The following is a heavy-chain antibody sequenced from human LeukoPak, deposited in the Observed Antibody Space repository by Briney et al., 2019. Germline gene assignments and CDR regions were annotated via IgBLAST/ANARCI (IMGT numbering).Heavy chain of an antibody. D-gene: IGHD1-14*01. Sequence: ASVKVSCKASGYSFSNYFVHWVRQAPGQGLEWVGIMAPRDDGADYAQKFQGRVTMTRDTSTSTLYMDLSSLRPDDTAVYYCARGVRTGIGATDYWGQGTLVTVSS. J-gene: IGHJ4*02. V-gene: IGHV1-46*01. CDR1: GYSFSNYF. CDR2: MAPRDDGA. CDR3: ARGVRTGIGATDY.